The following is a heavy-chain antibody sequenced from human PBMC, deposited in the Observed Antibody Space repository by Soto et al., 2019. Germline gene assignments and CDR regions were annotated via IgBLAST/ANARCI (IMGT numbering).Heavy chain of an antibody. J-gene: IGHJ5*02. V-gene: IGHV5-10-1*01. D-gene: IGHD2-8*01. Sequence: GESLKISCTGFGYTFTTFWISWVRQMPGKGLEWLGRVDPRDSYVIYNPSFEGHVTISADKSISTAYLQWGSLKASDTAMYFCARIYCTTTTCDSWFDPWGQGTLVTVSS. CDR3: ARIYCTTTTCDSWFDP. CDR1: GYTFTTFW. CDR2: VDPRDSYV.